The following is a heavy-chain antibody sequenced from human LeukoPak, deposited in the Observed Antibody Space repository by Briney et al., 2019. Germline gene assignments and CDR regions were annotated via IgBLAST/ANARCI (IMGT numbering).Heavy chain of an antibody. D-gene: IGHD3-22*01. CDR2: INWNSGSK. V-gene: IGHV3-9*01. Sequence: AGGSLRLSCAASGFTFDDYSMHWVRQAPGKGLEWVSGINWNSGSKGYADSVKGRFTISRDNAKNSLYLQMNSLGAEDTALYYCAKDSRYDSSFFDYWGQGTLVTVSS. J-gene: IGHJ4*02. CDR1: GFTFDDYS. CDR3: AKDSRYDSSFFDY.